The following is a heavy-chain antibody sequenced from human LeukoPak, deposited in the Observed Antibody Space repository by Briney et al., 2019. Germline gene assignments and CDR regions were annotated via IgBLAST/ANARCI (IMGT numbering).Heavy chain of an antibody. V-gene: IGHV1-18*01. CDR3: ARIGGAFGGGPDNWFDP. CDR1: GYTFTSYG. Sequence: GASVKVSCKASGYTFTSYGISWLRQAPGQGLEWMGWISAYNGNTNYAQKLQGRVTMTTDTSTSTAYMELRSLRSDDTAVYYCARIGGAFGGGPDNWFDPWGQGTLVTVSS. J-gene: IGHJ5*02. CDR2: ISAYNGNT. D-gene: IGHD1-26*01.